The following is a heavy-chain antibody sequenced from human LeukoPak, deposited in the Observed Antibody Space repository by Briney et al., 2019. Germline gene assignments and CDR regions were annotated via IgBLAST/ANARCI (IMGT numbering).Heavy chain of an antibody. V-gene: IGHV3-30*03. J-gene: IGHJ3*02. CDR3: ARVRIAVAVTVTPRGGAFDI. Sequence: GGSLRLSCAASGFTFSSYGMHWVRQAPGKGLEWVAVISYDGSNKYYADSVKGRFTISRDNSKNTLYLQMNSLRAEDTAVYYCARVRIAVAVTVTPRGGAFDIWGQGTMVTVSS. CDR2: ISYDGSNK. CDR1: GFTFSSYG. D-gene: IGHD6-19*01.